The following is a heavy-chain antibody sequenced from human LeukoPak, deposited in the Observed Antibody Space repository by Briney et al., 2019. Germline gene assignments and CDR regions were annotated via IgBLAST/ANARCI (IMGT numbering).Heavy chain of an antibody. CDR3: ARMVGATRCDI. CDR1: GGSVSNYY. CDR2: IHTSGST. J-gene: IGHJ3*02. Sequence: SETLSLTSTVSGGSVSNYYWSWIRQPAGKGLEWIGRIHTSGSTNYDPSLKSRVTMSVDTSKSQFSLKLSSVTAADTAVYYCARMVGATRCDIWGQGTMVTVSS. V-gene: IGHV4-4*07. D-gene: IGHD1-26*01.